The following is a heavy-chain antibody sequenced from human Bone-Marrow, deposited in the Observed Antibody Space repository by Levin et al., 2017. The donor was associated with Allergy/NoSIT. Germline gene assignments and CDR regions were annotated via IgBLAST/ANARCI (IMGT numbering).Heavy chain of an antibody. CDR3: ARINYGSGSRFDF. CDR2: IYSSGTT. J-gene: IGHJ4*02. Sequence: SQTLSLTCSVSGDSVTSENYYWSWIRQPAGKGLEWIGRIYSSGTTNYNPSLKGRVTISLATSKNEFSLNLAAVTAADTAVYYCARINYGSGSRFDFWGQGTLVTVSS. D-gene: IGHD3-10*01. V-gene: IGHV4-61*02. CDR1: GDSVTSENYY.